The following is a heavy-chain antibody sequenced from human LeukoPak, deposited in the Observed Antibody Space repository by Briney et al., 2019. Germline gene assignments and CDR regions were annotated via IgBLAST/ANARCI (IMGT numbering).Heavy chain of an antibody. CDR1: GYTFAVYY. D-gene: IGHD4-11*01. CDR2: FNPSGDTT. V-gene: IGHV1-46*01. CDR3: ARGRTVTNDFDV. J-gene: IGHJ2*01. Sequence: GASVKVSFTASGYTFAVYYIHWVRQAPGQGLEWMGIFNPSGDTTSYAQKFQGRVTMTRDTSTSTVNMELSSLRSEDTALYYCARGRTVTNDFDVWGRGTLVTVSS.